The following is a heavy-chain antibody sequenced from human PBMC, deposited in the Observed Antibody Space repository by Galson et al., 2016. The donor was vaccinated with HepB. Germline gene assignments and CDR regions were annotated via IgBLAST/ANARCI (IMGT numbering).Heavy chain of an antibody. J-gene: IGHJ3*01. V-gene: IGHV3-48*04. CDR1: GFSFSTYT. CDR3: VRGGDTVIGAAFDV. CDR2: ISSSSATI. D-gene: IGHD5-18*01. Sequence: SLRLSCAASGFSFSTYTMNWVRQAPGKGLEWVASISSSSATIYYVDSVKGRFTISRDNAKNSLFLQMNSLRAEDTAVYYCVRGGDTVIGAAFDVWGQGTMVTVSS.